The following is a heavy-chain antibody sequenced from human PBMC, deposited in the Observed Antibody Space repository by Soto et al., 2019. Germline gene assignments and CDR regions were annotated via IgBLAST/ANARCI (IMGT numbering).Heavy chain of an antibody. CDR2: ISYDGSNK. CDR1: GFTFSSYG. D-gene: IGHD6-13*01. J-gene: IGHJ4*01. CDR3: AKDDSSNNSSWSPVY. Sequence: GGTLRLSCAASGFTFSSYGMHWVRQAPGKGLEWVAVISYDGSNKYYAASVKGRFTISRDTSKNTLYLQMNILRAEDTAVYYCAKDDSSNNSSWSPVYWGQGTLVTVSS. V-gene: IGHV3-30*18.